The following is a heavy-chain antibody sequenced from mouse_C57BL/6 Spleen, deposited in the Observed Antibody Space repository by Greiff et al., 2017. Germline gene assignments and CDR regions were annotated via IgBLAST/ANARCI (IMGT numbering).Heavy chain of an antibody. D-gene: IGHD2-4*01. CDR2: IRLKSDNYAT. J-gene: IGHJ1*03. Sequence: DVMLVESGGGLVQPGGSMKLSCVASGFTFSNYWMNWVRQSPEKGLEWVAQIRLKSDNYATHYAESVKGRFTISRDDSKSSVYLQMNNLRAEDTGIYYCTGLSYDYDRDWYFDVWGTGTTVTVSS. CDR1: GFTFSNYW. V-gene: IGHV6-3*01. CDR3: TGLSYDYDRDWYFDV.